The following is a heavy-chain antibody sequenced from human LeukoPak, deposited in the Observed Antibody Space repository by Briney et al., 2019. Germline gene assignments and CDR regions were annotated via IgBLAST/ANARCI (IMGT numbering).Heavy chain of an antibody. V-gene: IGHV4-39*01. CDR1: GGSISSSSYY. D-gene: IGHD3-10*01. J-gene: IGHJ4*02. CDR3: ASSDGWLPFRY. CDR2: IYYSGST. Sequence: PSETLSLTCTVSGGSISSSSYYWGWIRQPPGKGLEWIGSIYYSGSTYYNPSLKSRVTISVDTSKNQFSLKLSSVTAADTAVYYCASSDGWLPFRYWGQGTLVTVSS.